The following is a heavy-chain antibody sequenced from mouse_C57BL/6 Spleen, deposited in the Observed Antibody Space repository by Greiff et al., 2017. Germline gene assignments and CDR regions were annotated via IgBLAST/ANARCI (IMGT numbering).Heavy chain of an antibody. CDR3: VRPSSYYGSSGGFAY. D-gene: IGHD1-1*01. CDR2: IRSKSNNYAT. CDR1: GFSFNTYA. J-gene: IGHJ3*01. V-gene: IGHV10-1*01. Sequence: EVQLVESGGGLVQPKGSLKLSCAASGFSFNTYAMNWVRQAPGKGLEWVARIRSKSNNYATYYADSVKDRFTISRDDSESMLYLQMNNLKTEYTAMYYCVRPSSYYGSSGGFAYWGQGTLVTVSA.